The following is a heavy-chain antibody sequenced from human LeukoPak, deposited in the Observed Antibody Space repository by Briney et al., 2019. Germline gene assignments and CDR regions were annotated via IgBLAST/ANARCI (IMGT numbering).Heavy chain of an antibody. CDR2: INSDGSST. J-gene: IGHJ4*02. CDR3: APLTAAGIEFDY. CDR1: GFTFSSYW. V-gene: IGHV3-74*01. Sequence: PGGSLRLSCAASGFTFSSYWMHWVRQAPGKGLVWVSRINSDGSSTSYADSVKGRFTISRDNSKNTLYLQMNSLRAEDTAVYYCAPLTAAGIEFDYWGQGTLVTVSS. D-gene: IGHD6-13*01.